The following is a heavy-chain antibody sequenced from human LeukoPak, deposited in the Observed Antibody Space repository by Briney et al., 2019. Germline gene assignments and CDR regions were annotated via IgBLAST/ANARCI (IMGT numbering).Heavy chain of an antibody. CDR1: GFTFSSYV. J-gene: IGHJ6*02. CDR3: AKGSVSMAGTPGDV. Sequence: GGSLRLSCAASGFTFSSYVMNWVRQAPWKGLEWVSTIGGGGYSTYYADSVKGRFTISRDNSKNTLFLQMNSLRAEDTAIYYCAKGSVSMAGTPGDVWGQGTTVTVSS. D-gene: IGHD6-19*01. V-gene: IGHV3-23*01. CDR2: IGGGGYST.